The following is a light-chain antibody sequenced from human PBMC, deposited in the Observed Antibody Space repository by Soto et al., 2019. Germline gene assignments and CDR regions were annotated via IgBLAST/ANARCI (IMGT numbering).Light chain of an antibody. CDR1: QSVLYSSNNKNY. V-gene: IGKV4-1*01. Sequence: DIVMTQSPDSLAVSLGERATVNCKSSQSVLYSSNNKNYLAWYQQKPGQPPKLLIYWASTRESGVPDRFSGSGSGTDFTLTISSLQAEDVAVYYCQQYYSRPRTFGQGNKVEMK. CDR2: WAS. CDR3: QQYYSRPRT. J-gene: IGKJ1*01.